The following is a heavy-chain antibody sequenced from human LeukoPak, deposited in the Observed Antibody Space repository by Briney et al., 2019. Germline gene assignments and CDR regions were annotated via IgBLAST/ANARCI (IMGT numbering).Heavy chain of an antibody. D-gene: IGHD3-3*01. CDR3: ARSRIXIXGVVXP. CDR1: GGSISSSSYY. V-gene: IGHV4-39*01. J-gene: IGHJ5*02. CDR2: IYYSGST. Sequence: PSETLSPTCTVSGGSISSSSYYWGWIRQPPGKGLEWIGSIYYSGSTYYNPSLKSRVTISVDTSKNQFSLKLSSVTAADTAVYYCARSRIXIXGVVXPWGQGTXVT.